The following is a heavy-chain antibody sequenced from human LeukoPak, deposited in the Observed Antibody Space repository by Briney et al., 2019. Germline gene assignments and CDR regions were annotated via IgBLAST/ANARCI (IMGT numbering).Heavy chain of an antibody. V-gene: IGHV4-30-2*01. D-gene: IGHD5-18*01. CDR3: ARLEYSYGFIDY. CDR2: IYHSGST. J-gene: IGHJ4*02. Sequence: SETLSLTCAVSGGSISSGGYSWSWIRQPPGKGLEWIGYIYHSGSTYYNPSLKSRVTVSVDRSKNQFSLKLSSVTAADTAVYYCARLEYSYGFIDYWGQGTLVTVSS. CDR1: GGSISSGGYS.